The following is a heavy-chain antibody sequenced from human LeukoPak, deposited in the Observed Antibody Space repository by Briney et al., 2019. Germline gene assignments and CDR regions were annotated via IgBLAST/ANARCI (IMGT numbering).Heavy chain of an antibody. D-gene: IGHD6-13*01. J-gene: IGHJ4*02. V-gene: IGHV1-2*02. Sequence: GASVKVSCKASGYTFTGYYMHWVRQAPGQGLEWMGWINPNSGGTNYAQKFQGRVTMTRDTSISTAYMELSRLRSDDTAVYYCAKEGGLRSSWSFDFWGQGILVIVSS. CDR1: GYTFTGYY. CDR3: AKEGGLRSSWSFDF. CDR2: INPNSGGT.